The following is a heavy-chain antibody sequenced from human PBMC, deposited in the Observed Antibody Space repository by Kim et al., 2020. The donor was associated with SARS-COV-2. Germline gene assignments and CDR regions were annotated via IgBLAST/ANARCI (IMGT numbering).Heavy chain of an antibody. CDR1: GFTFSSYA. CDR2: ISYDGSNK. CDR3: QAPPIAAAGTVDAFDI. J-gene: IGHJ3*02. V-gene: IGHV3-30*04. D-gene: IGHD6-13*01. Sequence: GGSLRLSCAASGFTFSSYAMHWVHQAPGKGLEWVAVISYDGSNKYYADSVKGRFTISRDNSKNTLYLQMNSLRAEDTAVYYCQAPPIAAAGTVDAFDIWG.